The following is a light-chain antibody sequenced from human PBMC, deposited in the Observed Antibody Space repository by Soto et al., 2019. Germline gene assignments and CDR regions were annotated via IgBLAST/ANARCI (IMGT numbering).Light chain of an antibody. J-gene: IGKJ1*01. Sequence: DIVLTQSPATLSLSPGERATLSCRASQSVSSYLAWYQQKPGQAPRLLIYDASNRATGIPARFSGSGSGTDFTLTISSLEPEDFAVYYCQQRSNWPPGRTFGQGTKVDIK. CDR3: QQRSNWPPGRT. V-gene: IGKV3-11*01. CDR2: DAS. CDR1: QSVSSY.